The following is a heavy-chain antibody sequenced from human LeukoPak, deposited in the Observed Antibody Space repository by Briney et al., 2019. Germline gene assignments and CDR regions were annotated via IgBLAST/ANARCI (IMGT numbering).Heavy chain of an antibody. V-gene: IGHV3-72*01. CDR1: GFTFSSYA. Sequence: GGSLRLSCAASGFTFSSYAMSWVRQAPGKGLEWVGRTRNKANSYTTEYAASVKGRFTISRDDSKNSLYLQMNSLKTEDTAVYYCATNLMGLYYYGMDVWGQGTTVTVSS. D-gene: IGHD1-26*01. CDR3: ATNLMGLYYYGMDV. J-gene: IGHJ6*02. CDR2: TRNKANSYTT.